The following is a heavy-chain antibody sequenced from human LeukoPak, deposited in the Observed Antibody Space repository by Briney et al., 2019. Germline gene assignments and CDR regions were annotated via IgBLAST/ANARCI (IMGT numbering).Heavy chain of an antibody. D-gene: IGHD2-2*01. Sequence: QSGGSLRLSCAASGFTVSSNYMSWVRQAPGKGLEWVSVIYSGGSTYYADSVKGRFTISRDNSKNTLYLQMNSLRAEDTAVYYCASPGDIVVVPALGYYYMDVWGKGTTVTVSS. CDR3: ASPGDIVVVPALGYYYMDV. CDR1: GFTVSSNY. CDR2: IYSGGST. V-gene: IGHV3-53*01. J-gene: IGHJ6*03.